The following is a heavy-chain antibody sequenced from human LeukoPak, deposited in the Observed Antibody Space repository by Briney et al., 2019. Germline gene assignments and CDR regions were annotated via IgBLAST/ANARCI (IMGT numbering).Heavy chain of an antibody. Sequence: PGGSLRLSCAASGFTFGSYGMIWVRQAPGKGLEWVSGITGSGGSTYYADSVKGRFSISRDNSKNTLYLQMISLRAEDTAIYSCAKGAGSTYYFDYWGQGTLVTVSS. CDR3: AKGAGSTYYFDY. D-gene: IGHD6-25*01. CDR1: GFTFGSYG. V-gene: IGHV3-23*01. J-gene: IGHJ4*02. CDR2: ITGSGGST.